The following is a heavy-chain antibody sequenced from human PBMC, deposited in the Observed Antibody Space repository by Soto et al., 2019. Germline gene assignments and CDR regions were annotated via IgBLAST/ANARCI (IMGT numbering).Heavy chain of an antibody. Sequence: QVQLVQSGAEVKKPGASVKVSCKASGYTFTTYGISWVRQAPGQGLEWMGWISAYNGNTNYAQKLQGRVTMTTDTSTSTAYMELRRLRSDDTAVYYCTREFSGYDSGYNWFDPWGQGTLVTVSS. D-gene: IGHD5-12*01. CDR1: GYTFTTYG. CDR2: ISAYNGNT. J-gene: IGHJ5*02. CDR3: TREFSGYDSGYNWFDP. V-gene: IGHV1-18*01.